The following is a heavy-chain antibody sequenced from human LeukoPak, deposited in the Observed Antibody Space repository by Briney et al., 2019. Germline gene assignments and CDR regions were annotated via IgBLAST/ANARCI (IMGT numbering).Heavy chain of an antibody. V-gene: IGHV3-20*04. J-gene: IGHJ4*02. CDR1: GFAFDEHG. CDR2: INWSGGST. D-gene: IGHD2-2*01. CDR3: ARAPITSSFYFDY. Sequence: GGSLRLSCTASGFAFDEHGMSWVRQVPGKGLEWVSGINWSGGSTGYADPLRGRFTISRDNAKNSLYLQMDSLGAEDTALYYCARAPITSSFYFDYWGQGTLVTVSS.